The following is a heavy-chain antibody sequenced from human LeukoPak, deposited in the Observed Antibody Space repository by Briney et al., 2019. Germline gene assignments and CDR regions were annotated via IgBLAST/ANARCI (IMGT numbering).Heavy chain of an antibody. CDR2: INSDGSST. CDR1: GFTFSSYG. J-gene: IGHJ4*02. CDR3: ARSSGGGFDY. V-gene: IGHV3-74*01. D-gene: IGHD1-14*01. Sequence: GGSLRLSCAASGFTFSSYGMHWVRQAPGKGLVWVSHINSDGSSTSYADSVKGRFTISRDNAKNTLYLQMNSLRAEDTAVYYCARSSGGGFDYWGQGTLVTVSS.